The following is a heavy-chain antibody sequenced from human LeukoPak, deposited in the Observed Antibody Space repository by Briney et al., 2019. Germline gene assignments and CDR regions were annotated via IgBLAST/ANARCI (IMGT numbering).Heavy chain of an antibody. D-gene: IGHD7-27*01. CDR3: ARGDWGMYYFDY. V-gene: IGHV3-30*02. J-gene: IGHJ4*02. Sequence: GGSLRLSCATSGFTFNNYDMHWVRQAPGKGLDWVAFIWYDGSNKYHTDSGKGRFTISRDTSKNTVYLQMNSLRVEDTAVYYCARGDWGMYYFDYWGQGTLVTVSS. CDR1: GFTFNNYD. CDR2: IWYDGSNK.